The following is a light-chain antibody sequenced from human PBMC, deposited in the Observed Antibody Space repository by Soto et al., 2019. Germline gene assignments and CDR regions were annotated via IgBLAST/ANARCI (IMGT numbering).Light chain of an antibody. CDR3: ATWQDSLSAWV. J-gene: IGLJ3*02. V-gene: IGLV1-47*01. Sequence: QSVLTQPPSASGTPGQRVTISCSGSSSNIGSNYVYWYQQLPGTAPKLLIYNNGQRPSGVPNRYSGSKSGTSASLAISGLRSEDEADYYCATWQDSLSAWVCGGGTKVPVL. CDR2: NNG. CDR1: SSNIGSNY.